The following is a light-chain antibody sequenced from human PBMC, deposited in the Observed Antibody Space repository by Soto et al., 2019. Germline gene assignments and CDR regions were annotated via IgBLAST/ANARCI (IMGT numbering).Light chain of an antibody. Sequence: DIRMTQSPSTLSASIGDRVTITCRASQSISNWVAWYQQKPGKAPKVVIYDASTLAGGVPSRFSGSASGTEYTLTISSLQPDDFATYYCQHYNGYFGQGTKLEIK. V-gene: IGKV1-5*01. CDR2: DAS. CDR1: QSISNW. J-gene: IGKJ2*01. CDR3: QHYNGY.